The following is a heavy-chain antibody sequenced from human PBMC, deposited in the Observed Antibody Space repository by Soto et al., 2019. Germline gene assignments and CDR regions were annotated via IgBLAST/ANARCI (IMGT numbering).Heavy chain of an antibody. Sequence: LRLSCAASGFTFSSYSMNWVRQAPGKGLEWVSSISSSSSYIYYADSVKGRFTISRDNAKNSLYLQMNSLRAEDTAVYYCARVSGIAAATSLKYYYYYGMDVWGQGTTVTVSS. CDR2: ISSSSSYI. D-gene: IGHD6-13*01. V-gene: IGHV3-21*01. CDR1: GFTFSSYS. J-gene: IGHJ6*02. CDR3: ARVSGIAAATSLKYYYYYGMDV.